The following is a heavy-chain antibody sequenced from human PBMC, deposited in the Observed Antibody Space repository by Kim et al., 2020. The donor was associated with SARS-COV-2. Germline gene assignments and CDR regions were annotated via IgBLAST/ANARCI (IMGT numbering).Heavy chain of an antibody. V-gene: IGHV3-33*01. CDR2: IWYDGSNK. J-gene: IGHJ4*02. CDR1: GFTFSSYG. D-gene: IGHD4-17*01. CDR3: ARAGDYGDYVGFDY. Sequence: GGSLRLSCAASGFTFSSYGMHWVRQAPGKGLEWVAVIWYDGSNKYYADSVKGRFTISRDNSKNTLYLQMNSLRAEDTAVYYCARAGDYGDYVGFDYWGQGTLVTVSS.